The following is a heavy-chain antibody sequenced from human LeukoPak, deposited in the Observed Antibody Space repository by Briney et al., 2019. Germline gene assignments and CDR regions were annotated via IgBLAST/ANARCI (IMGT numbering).Heavy chain of an antibody. Sequence: GGSLRLSCAASGFTFSSYGMHWVRQAPGKGLEWVAFIRYDGSNKYYADSVKGRFTIARDNAKNSLYLQMNSLRAEDTAVYYCARDRGGYEYYFDYWGQGTLVTVSS. D-gene: IGHD5-12*01. CDR1: GFTFSSYG. J-gene: IGHJ4*02. CDR3: ARDRGGYEYYFDY. CDR2: IRYDGSNK. V-gene: IGHV3-30*02.